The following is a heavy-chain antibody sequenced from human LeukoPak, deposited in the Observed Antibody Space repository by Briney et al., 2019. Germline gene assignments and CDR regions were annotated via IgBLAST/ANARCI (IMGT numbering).Heavy chain of an antibody. J-gene: IGHJ5*02. D-gene: IGHD3-10*01. V-gene: IGHV3-64*01. Sequence: PGGSLRLSCAASGFTFSSYAMHWVRQAPGKGLEYVSAISSNGGSTYYANSVKGRFTISRDNSKNTLYLQMGSLRAEDMAVYYCARDYYGSGSYNWFDPWGQGTLVTVSS. CDR2: ISSNGGST. CDR1: GFTFSSYA. CDR3: ARDYYGSGSYNWFDP.